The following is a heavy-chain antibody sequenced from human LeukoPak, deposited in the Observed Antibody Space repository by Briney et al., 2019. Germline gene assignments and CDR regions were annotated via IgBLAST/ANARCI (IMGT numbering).Heavy chain of an antibody. CDR3: ARQNTPQGNFDY. D-gene: IGHD5-18*01. CDR2: IGVAANT. Sequence: GGSLRLSCAASGFTFSSYDMHWVRQATGKGLEWVSAIGVAANTFYSGSVKGRFTISRENAKNSLYLLMSSLRAEDTAVYYCARQNTPQGNFDYWAQGTLVTVSS. V-gene: IGHV3-13*01. J-gene: IGHJ4*02. CDR1: GFTFSSYD.